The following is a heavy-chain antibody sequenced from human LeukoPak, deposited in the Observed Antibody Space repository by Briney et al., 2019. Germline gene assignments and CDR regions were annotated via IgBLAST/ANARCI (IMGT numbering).Heavy chain of an antibody. D-gene: IGHD6-13*01. J-gene: IGHJ4*02. CDR3: ATTFGSSGHYFDS. V-gene: IGHV3-48*02. Sequence: GGSLRLSCAASGFSFSIYDMNWVRQSPGKGLEWISDITSGNRRINYADSVRGRFTISRDDSTKSVYLQMNNLRDNDTAIYYCATTFGSSGHYFDSWGQGTLVTVSS. CDR1: GFSFSIYD. CDR2: ITSGNRRI.